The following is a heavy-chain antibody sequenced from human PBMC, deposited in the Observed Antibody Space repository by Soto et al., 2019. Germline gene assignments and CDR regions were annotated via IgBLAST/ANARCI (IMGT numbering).Heavy chain of an antibody. J-gene: IGHJ4*02. Sequence: VGSLRLSCATSGFIFSSYAIHWVRQAPGKGLEWVAVVSSDGTNKYYANSVKGRFTISRDNSKNTLFLQMSSLRAEDTAVYYCARAYRVTTVLDYWGQGTLVTVSS. CDR3: ARAYRVTTVLDY. D-gene: IGHD4-17*01. V-gene: IGHV3-30-3*01. CDR2: VSSDGTNK. CDR1: GFIFSSYA.